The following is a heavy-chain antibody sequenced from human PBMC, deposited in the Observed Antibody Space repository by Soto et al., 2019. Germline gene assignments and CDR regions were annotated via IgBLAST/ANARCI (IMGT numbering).Heavy chain of an antibody. CDR2: IKEDGSEK. Sequence: GGSLRLSCAASGFPFRRYWMSWVRQAPGKGLEWVANIKEDGSEKYYVDSVKGRFAISRDNARNSLYLQMNSLRAEGTAVYYCVRVPWGGVGGTTLYYYGMDVWGQGTTVTVSS. V-gene: IGHV3-7*01. CDR1: GFPFRRYW. D-gene: IGHD1-7*01. CDR3: VRVPWGGVGGTTLYYYGMDV. J-gene: IGHJ6*02.